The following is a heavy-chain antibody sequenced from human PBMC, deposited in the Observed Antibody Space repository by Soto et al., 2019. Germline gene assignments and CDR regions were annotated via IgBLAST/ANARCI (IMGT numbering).Heavy chain of an antibody. CDR1: GFTFSSYG. CDR3: ATEIVVVPAAPDDAFDI. J-gene: IGHJ3*02. Sequence: QVQLVESGGGVVQPGRSLRLSCAASGFTFSSYGMHWVRQAPGKGLEWVVVIWYDGSNKYYADSVKGRFTISRDNSKNTLYLQMNSLRAEDTAVYYCATEIVVVPAAPDDAFDIWGQGTMVTVSS. CDR2: IWYDGSNK. D-gene: IGHD2-2*01. V-gene: IGHV3-33*01.